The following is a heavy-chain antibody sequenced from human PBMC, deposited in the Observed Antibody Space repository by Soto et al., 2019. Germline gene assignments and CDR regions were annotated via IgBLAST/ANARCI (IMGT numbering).Heavy chain of an antibody. J-gene: IGHJ5*02. CDR1: GGSISSYY. D-gene: IGHD2-2*02. Sequence: SETLSLTCTVSGGSISSYYWSWIRQPPGKGLEWIGYIYYSGSTNYNPSLKSRVTISVDTSKNQFSLKLSSVTAADTAVYYCARLVVPAAITWWFDPWGQGTLVTVSS. CDR3: ARLVVPAAITWWFDP. CDR2: IYYSGST. V-gene: IGHV4-59*08.